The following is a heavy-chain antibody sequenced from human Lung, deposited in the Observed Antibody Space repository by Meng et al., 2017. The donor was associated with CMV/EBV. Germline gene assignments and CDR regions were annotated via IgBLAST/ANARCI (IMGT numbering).Heavy chain of an antibody. CDR1: GFTFSSYA. D-gene: IGHD2-8*02. Sequence: GESLKISCAASGFTFSSYAMSWVRQAPGKGPEWVSAISGSGGSTYYADSVKGRFTISRDNSKNTLYLQMNSLRAEDTAVYYCAKGGWSKPPNWLWGQGTLVTVSS. CDR2: ISGSGGST. V-gene: IGHV3-23*01. CDR3: AKGGWSKPPNWL. J-gene: IGHJ4*02.